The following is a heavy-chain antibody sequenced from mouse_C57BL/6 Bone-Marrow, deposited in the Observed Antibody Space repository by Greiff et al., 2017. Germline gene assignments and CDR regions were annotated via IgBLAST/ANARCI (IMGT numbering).Heavy chain of an antibody. CDR3: ARYDGYYVPFAY. Sequence: LVESGAELVRPGTSVKMSCKASGYTFTNYWIGWAKQRPGHGLEWIGDIYPGGGYTNYNEKFKGKATLTADKSSSTAYMQFSSLTSEDSAIYYCARYDGYYVPFAYWGQGTLVTVSA. J-gene: IGHJ3*01. CDR1: GYTFTNYW. D-gene: IGHD2-3*01. CDR2: IYPGGGYT. V-gene: IGHV1-63*01.